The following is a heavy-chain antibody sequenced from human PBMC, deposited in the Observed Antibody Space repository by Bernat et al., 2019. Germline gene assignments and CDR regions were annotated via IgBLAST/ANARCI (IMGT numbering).Heavy chain of an antibody. CDR2: IWYDGSNK. CDR3: ARDMEGDYLDY. V-gene: IGHV3-33*01. J-gene: IGHJ4*02. CDR1: GFTFSSYG. D-gene: IGHD3-10*01. Sequence: QVQLVESGGGVVQPGRSLRLSCAASGFTFSSYGMHWVRQAPGKGLAWVAVIWYDGSNKYYADSVKGQFTISRDNSKNTLYLQMNSLRAEDTAVYYCARDMEGDYLDYWGQGTLVTVSS.